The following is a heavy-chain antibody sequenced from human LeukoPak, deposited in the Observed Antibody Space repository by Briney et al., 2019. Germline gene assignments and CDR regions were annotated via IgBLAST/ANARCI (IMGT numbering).Heavy chain of an antibody. D-gene: IGHD5-24*01. CDR1: GFTSGNYW. V-gene: IGHV3-7*01. Sequence: PGGSLRLSCVASGFTSGNYWMSWVRQAPGKGLEWVANIRQDGGEKNYVDSVRGRFTISRDNAKNSLDLQMDSLRVEDTAVYYCARDELGKNGYHHWGQGTLVTVSS. J-gene: IGHJ4*02. CDR2: IRQDGGEK. CDR3: ARDELGKNGYHH.